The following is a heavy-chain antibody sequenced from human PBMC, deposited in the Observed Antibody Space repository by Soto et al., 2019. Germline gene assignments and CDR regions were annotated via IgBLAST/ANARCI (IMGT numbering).Heavy chain of an antibody. Sequence: SETLSLTCSVSGGSISTVGHYWTWIRQPPGKGLEWIGSTYHTGSTYYSKSLRSRLTMSVDTSKSQFSLRLSSVTAADTAVYYCARATGTLRSRNCDYWGQGSLVTVSS. V-gene: IGHV4-31*03. CDR3: ARATGTLRSRNCDY. J-gene: IGHJ4*02. CDR1: GGSISTVGHY. CDR2: TYHTGST. D-gene: IGHD1-1*01.